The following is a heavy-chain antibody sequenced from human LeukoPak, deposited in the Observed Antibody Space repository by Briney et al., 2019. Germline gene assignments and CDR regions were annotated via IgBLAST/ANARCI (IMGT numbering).Heavy chain of an antibody. CDR2: IGSSSSAT. V-gene: IGHV3-48*01. J-gene: IGHJ4*02. CDR3: ARSATRFSNGWYGQVDFDS. Sequence: PGGSLRLSCAGSGFSFSTYGMNWVRQGPGKGQAWISYIGSSSSATYYADSVKGRFTISRDNVNNSLYLDMDSLRVDDTAVYYCARSATRFSNGWYGQVDFDSWGQGSLVIASS. CDR1: GFSFSTYG. D-gene: IGHD6-19*01.